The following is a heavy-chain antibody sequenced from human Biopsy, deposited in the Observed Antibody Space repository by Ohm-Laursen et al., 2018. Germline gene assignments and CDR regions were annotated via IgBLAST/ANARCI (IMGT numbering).Heavy chain of an antibody. Sequence: SLRLSCSASGFNFNDYAMHWIRQGPGKGLEWVAGLTWNSGTIAYAGSVRGRFTISRDNAKNSLYLQMNNLTSEDTALYYCVRSLRNYDFLDSWGQGTLVSVSS. CDR2: LTWNSGTI. CDR3: VRSLRNYDFLDS. CDR1: GFNFNDYA. V-gene: IGHV3-9*01. J-gene: IGHJ4*02. D-gene: IGHD3-16*01.